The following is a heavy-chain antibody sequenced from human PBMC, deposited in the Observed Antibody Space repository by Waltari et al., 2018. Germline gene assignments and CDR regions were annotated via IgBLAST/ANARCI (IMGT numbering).Heavy chain of an antibody. CDR2: MRAGGGAT. J-gene: IGHJ5*01. D-gene: IGHD3-16*01. V-gene: IGHV3-23*04. CDR3: ARVLRMGDLPHLS. Sequence: EGQQVESGGGLVQPGGSLRLSCATSGFTFTNYAMNWVRQAPGKGWEWVSDMRAGGGATYYADSMKGRFTISRDNSKNTLYLQMNSLRAEDTAVYYCARVLRMGDLPHLSWGQGTLVTVSS. CDR1: GFTFTNYA.